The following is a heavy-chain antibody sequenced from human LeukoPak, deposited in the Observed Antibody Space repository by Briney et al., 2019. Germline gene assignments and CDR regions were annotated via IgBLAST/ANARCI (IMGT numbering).Heavy chain of an antibody. J-gene: IGHJ4*02. Sequence: PSETLSLTCTVSGGSISSYYWSWIRQPAGKGLEWIGRFYTSGSTNYNPSLKSRVTMSVDTSKNRFSLKLSSVTAADTAVYYCARRVYYHCSGGSCYSGVLGYWGQGTLVTVSS. CDR2: FYTSGST. CDR3: ARRVYYHCSGGSCYSGVLGY. CDR1: GGSISSYY. V-gene: IGHV4-4*07. D-gene: IGHD2-15*01.